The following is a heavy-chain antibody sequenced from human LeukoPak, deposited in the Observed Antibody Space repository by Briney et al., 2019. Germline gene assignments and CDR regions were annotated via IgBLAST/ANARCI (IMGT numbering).Heavy chain of an antibody. V-gene: IGHV3-23*01. CDR3: AKGSYYGSGSYYTDFDY. CDR1: GFTFSSYA. J-gene: IGHJ4*02. Sequence: PGGSLRLSCAASGFTFSSYAMSWVRQAPGKGLEWVSAISGSGGSTYYADSVKGRFTISRDNSKNTLYLQMNSLRAEDTAVYYRAKGSYYGSGSYYTDFDYWGQGTLVTVSS. CDR2: ISGSGGST. D-gene: IGHD3-10*01.